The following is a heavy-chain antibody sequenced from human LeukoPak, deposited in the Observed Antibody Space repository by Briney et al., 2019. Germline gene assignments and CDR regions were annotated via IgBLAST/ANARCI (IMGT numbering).Heavy chain of an antibody. J-gene: IGHJ6*02. CDR3: ATTVISGSDGMDV. CDR1: GVIVSNKY. CDR2: IYTGGST. Sequence: PGGSLRLSCAASGVIVSNKYMAWVRQTPGKGLEWVSVIYTGGSTYYADSVKGRFTISRDNPKNTVHLQMNRLRVEDTAVYYCATTVISGSDGMDVWGQGTTVTVSS. V-gene: IGHV3-53*01. D-gene: IGHD4-11*01.